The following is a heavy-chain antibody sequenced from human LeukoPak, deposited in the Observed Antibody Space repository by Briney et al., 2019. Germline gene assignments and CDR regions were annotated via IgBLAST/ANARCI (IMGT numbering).Heavy chain of an antibody. V-gene: IGHV1-18*01. Sequence: ASVKVSCKASGYTFTSYGITWVRQAPGQGLEWMGWISTYNGYTNYAQNLQGRVTMTTDTSTSTAYMELRTLRSDDTAVYYCARGSYSDYWGQGTLLTVSS. CDR1: GYTFTSYG. CDR3: ARGSYSDY. J-gene: IGHJ4*02. CDR2: ISTYNGYT.